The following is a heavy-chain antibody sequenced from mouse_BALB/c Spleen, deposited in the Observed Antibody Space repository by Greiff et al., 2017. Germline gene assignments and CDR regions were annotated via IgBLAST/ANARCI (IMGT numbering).Heavy chain of an antibody. V-gene: IGHV5-17*02. D-gene: IGHD2-3*01. CDR1: GFTFSSFG. J-gene: IGHJ1*01. Sequence: EVQVVESGGGLVQPGGSRKLSCAASGFTFSSFGMHWVRQAPEKGLEWVAYISSGSSTIYYADTVKGRFTISRDNPKNTLFLQMTSLRSEDTAMYYCARGDGYSYFDVWGAGTTVTVSS. CDR2: ISSGSSTI. CDR3: ARGDGYSYFDV.